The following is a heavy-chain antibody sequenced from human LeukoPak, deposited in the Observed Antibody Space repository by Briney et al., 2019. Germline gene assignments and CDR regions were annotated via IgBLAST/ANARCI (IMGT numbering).Heavy chain of an antibody. J-gene: IGHJ4*02. Sequence: GGSLRLSCEASGFTFSIFPMHWVRQAPGKGLEWVALISSGSEKYYADSVKGRFTISRDNSKNMLYLQMNSLRADDTAVYYCARDLELSAVYYFDSWGQGTPVIVSS. CDR1: GFTFSIFP. D-gene: IGHD3-3*01. V-gene: IGHV3-30*04. CDR2: ISSGSEK. CDR3: ARDLELSAVYYFDS.